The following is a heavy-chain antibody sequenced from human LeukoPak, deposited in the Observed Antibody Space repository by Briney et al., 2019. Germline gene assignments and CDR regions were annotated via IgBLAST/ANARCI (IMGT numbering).Heavy chain of an antibody. J-gene: IGHJ4*02. D-gene: IGHD3-10*01. CDR2: IYYTGTT. CDR1: GXPIATSSYY. CDR3: ARHLAYGRLEY. Sequence: SEALSLTCTVSGXPIATSSYYWGWIRQPPGKGLEWIGTIYYTGTTYYNPSLKSRVTISVDTSKNHFYLKLNFVTAADTAVYYCARHLAYGRLEYWGQGTLVTVSS. V-gene: IGHV4-39*01.